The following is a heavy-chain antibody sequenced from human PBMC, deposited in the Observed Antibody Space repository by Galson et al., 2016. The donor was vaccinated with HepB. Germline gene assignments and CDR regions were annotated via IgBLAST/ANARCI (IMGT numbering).Heavy chain of an antibody. J-gene: IGHJ4*02. CDR3: AREGSYYTLDY. V-gene: IGHV1-3*01. CDR2: INPGNGDT. CDR1: GYTFTNYA. Sequence: SVKVSCKAPGYTFTNYAMHWVRQAPGQRLEWMGCINPGNGDTKYSQKFQGRVTISRDTSASTAYMELSSLISEDTAVYYCAREGSYYTLDYWGQGTLVTVSS. D-gene: IGHD1-26*01.